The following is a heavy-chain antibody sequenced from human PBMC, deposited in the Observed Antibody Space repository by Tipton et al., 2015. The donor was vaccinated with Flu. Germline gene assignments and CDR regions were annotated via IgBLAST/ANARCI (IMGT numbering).Heavy chain of an antibody. J-gene: IGHJ5*01. CDR1: GGSISSSSHY. CDR3: AKVLFGLVES. V-gene: IGHV4-39*07. CDR2: IYYTGYP. Sequence: TLSLTCTVSGGSISSSSHYWGWIRQAPGRGLEWVGSIYYTGYPYYNSSLKSRLAMSIDTSKKQFSLRLSSVTAADTAVYYCAKVLFGLVESWAQGTLVTVSS. D-gene: IGHD3-16*01.